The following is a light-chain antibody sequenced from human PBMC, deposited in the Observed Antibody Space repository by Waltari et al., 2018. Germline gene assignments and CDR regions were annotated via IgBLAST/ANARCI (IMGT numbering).Light chain of an antibody. J-gene: IGLJ3*02. CDR3: HSYVDTYHV. Sequence: NFVLTQPLSVSESPGKTVTISCTGSSGSIASNYVQWYRQRPGRAPTTVIYEDGRRPSGVPDRFSGSIGRSANSASLTVSGLKTEDEGDYYCHSYVDTYHVFGGGTKLTVL. CDR1: SGSIASNY. V-gene: IGLV6-57*02. CDR2: EDG.